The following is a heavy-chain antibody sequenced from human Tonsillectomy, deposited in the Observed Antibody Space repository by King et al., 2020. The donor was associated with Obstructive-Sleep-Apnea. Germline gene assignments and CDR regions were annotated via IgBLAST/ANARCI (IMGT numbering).Heavy chain of an antibody. J-gene: IGHJ4*02. V-gene: IGHV3-13*01. CDR2: IGTAGDT. CDR3: ARGRYSSSLSLYYFDY. CDR1: GFTFSSYD. Sequence: VQLVESGGGLVQPGGSLRLSCAASGFTFSSYDMHWVRQATGKGLEWVSAIGTAGDTYYPGSVKGRFTISRKNAKNSLYLQMNSLRAGDTAVYYCARGRYSSSLSLYYFDYWGQGTLVTVSS. D-gene: IGHD6-13*01.